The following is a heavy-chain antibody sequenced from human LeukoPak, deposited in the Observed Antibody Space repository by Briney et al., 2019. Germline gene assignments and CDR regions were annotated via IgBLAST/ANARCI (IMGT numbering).Heavy chain of an antibody. CDR2: MNPNSGNT. D-gene: IGHD6-6*01. CDR1: GGTFSSYA. CDR3: AREWSIAARPGFDY. Sequence: SVTLSCKASGGTFSSYAISWVRQAPGQWLEWMGWMNPNSGNTGYAQKFQGRVTITRNTSISTAYMELSSLRSEDTAVYYCAREWSIAARPGFDYWGQGTLVTVSS. J-gene: IGHJ4*02. V-gene: IGHV1-8*03.